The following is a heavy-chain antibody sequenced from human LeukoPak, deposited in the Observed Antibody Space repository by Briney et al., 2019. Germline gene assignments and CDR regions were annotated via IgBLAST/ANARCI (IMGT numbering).Heavy chain of an antibody. Sequence: LETLSLTRTDPGGSISSYYWSWIRQPPGKGLEWIGHIYYSGRPNYNPSLKSRVTMSVDTSKNQFSLKLSSVPAADTAVYYCARDVVAAAGTWDYWGQGTLVTVSS. V-gene: IGHV4-59*12. CDR2: IYYSGRP. CDR1: GGSISSYY. D-gene: IGHD6-13*01. CDR3: ARDVVAAAGTWDY. J-gene: IGHJ4*02.